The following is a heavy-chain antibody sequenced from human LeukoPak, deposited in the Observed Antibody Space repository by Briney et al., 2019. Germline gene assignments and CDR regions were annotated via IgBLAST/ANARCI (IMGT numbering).Heavy chain of an antibody. D-gene: IGHD4-17*01. V-gene: IGHV3-30*04. CDR1: GFTFSTYS. Sequence: GGSLGLSCAASGFTFSTYSFHWVRQAPGKGLEWVALISHDGGIRYNVDSMQGRFTISRDNSKNTLFLQMNNLRVEDTALYYCARETDGDYIIDSWGQGTLVTVSS. J-gene: IGHJ4*02. CDR3: ARETDGDYIIDS. CDR2: ISHDGGIR.